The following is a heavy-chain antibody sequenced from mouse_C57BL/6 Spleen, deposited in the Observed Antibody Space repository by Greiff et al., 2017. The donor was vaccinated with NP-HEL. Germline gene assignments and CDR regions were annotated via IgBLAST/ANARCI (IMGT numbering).Heavy chain of an antibody. CDR1: GFTFSSYG. V-gene: IGHV5-6*01. D-gene: IGHD2-5*01. CDR2: ISSGGSYT. J-gene: IGHJ4*01. Sequence: EVQRVESGGDLVKPGGSLKLSCAASGFTFSSYGMSWVRQTPDKRLEWVATISSGGSYTYYPDSVKGRFTISRDNAKNTLYLQMSSLKSEYTAMYYCARHQNSNYGGEAMDYWGQGTSVTVSS. CDR3: ARHQNSNYGGEAMDY.